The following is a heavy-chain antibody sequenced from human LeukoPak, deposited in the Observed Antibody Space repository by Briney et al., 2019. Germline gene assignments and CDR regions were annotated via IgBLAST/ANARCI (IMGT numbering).Heavy chain of an antibody. Sequence: PSETLSLTCTVSGGSISSSSYYWGWVRQPPGEGLEWIANICYSGSTYYNRSVKSRVTISVDTSKNQFSLKLSSVTAADTAVYFCARGSYYSDSSGYSTYHYYYMDVWGKGTTVTVSS. CDR3: ARGSYYSDSSGYSTYHYYYMDV. J-gene: IGHJ6*03. CDR1: GGSISSSSYY. D-gene: IGHD3-22*01. CDR2: ICYSGST. V-gene: IGHV4-39*07.